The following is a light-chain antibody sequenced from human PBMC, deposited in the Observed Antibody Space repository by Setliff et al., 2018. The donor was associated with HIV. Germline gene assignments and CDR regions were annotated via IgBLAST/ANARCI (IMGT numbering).Light chain of an antibody. CDR2: GNS. V-gene: IGLV1-40*01. CDR1: SSNIGAGYD. Sequence: QSVLAQPPSVSGAPGQRVTISCTGSSSNIGAGYDVHWYQQLPGTAPKLPIYGNSNRPSGVPDRFSGSKSGTPASLAITGLQAEDEADYYCQSYDSRLSGSGVFGTGTKVTVL. J-gene: IGLJ1*01. CDR3: QSYDSRLSGSGV.